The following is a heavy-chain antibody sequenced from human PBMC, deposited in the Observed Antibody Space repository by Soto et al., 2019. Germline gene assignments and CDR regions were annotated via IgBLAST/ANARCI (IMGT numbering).Heavy chain of an antibody. CDR1: GYTFTSYG. CDR2: ISAYNGNT. V-gene: IGHV1-18*01. CDR3: ARDFFLGVVGAATPRYYYGMGV. Sequence: ASVKVSCKASGYTFTSYGISWVRQAPGQGLEWMGWISAYNGNTNYVQKLQGRVTMTTDTSTSTAYMELRSLRSDDTAVYYCARDFFLGVVGAATPRYYYGMGVWGQGTTVTVSS. J-gene: IGHJ6*02. D-gene: IGHD2-15*01.